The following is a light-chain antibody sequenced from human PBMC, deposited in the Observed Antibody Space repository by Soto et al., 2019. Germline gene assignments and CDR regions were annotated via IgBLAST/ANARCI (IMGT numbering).Light chain of an antibody. CDR2: GAS. CDR3: QHHNDWVKT. Sequence: EIVMTQSPATLSVSPGERATLSCRASQSVSTNLAWYQQKPGQAPRLLIYGASTRATGIPARFSGSGSGTEFTLTISSLQSEDFAVYYCQHHNDWVKTFGQGTKLQMK. CDR1: QSVSTN. V-gene: IGKV3-15*01. J-gene: IGKJ2*01.